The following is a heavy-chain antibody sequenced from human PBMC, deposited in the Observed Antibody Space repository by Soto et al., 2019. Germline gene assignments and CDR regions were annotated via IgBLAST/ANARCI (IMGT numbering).Heavy chain of an antibody. CDR3: ARDSYYHDSKGRGDFDS. CDR2: IWYDGSNK. J-gene: IGHJ4*02. CDR1: GFTFSSYG. Sequence: QVQLVESGGGVVQPGRSLRLSCAASGFTFSSYGMHWVRQAPGKGLEWVAVIWYDGSNKYYADSVKGPFTISRDNSNATLYLQLNSLRAEDTAVYYCARDSYYHDSKGRGDFDSWGQGTLVTVSS. V-gene: IGHV3-33*01. D-gene: IGHD3-22*01.